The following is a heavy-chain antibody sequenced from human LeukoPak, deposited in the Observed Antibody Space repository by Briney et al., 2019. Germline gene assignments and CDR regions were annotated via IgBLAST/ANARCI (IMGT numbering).Heavy chain of an antibody. J-gene: IGHJ4*02. CDR3: ARVDLLTGYYFFDY. CDR1: GYTFSNYG. V-gene: IGHV1-18*01. D-gene: IGHD3-9*01. Sequence: ASVNVSCKSSGYTFSNYGISWVRQAPGQGLEWVGWIRVDNGSTNYAQKLQGRVTMTTDKSTSTLDMELRSLGSDEPVVYYCARVDLLTGYYFFDYWAKGTLVRVS. CDR2: IRVDNGST.